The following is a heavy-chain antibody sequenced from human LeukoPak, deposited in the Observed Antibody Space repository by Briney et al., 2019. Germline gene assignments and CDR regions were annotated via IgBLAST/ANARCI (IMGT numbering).Heavy chain of an antibody. CDR2: ISSSGSTI. CDR1: GFTFSDYY. J-gene: IGHJ4*02. CDR3: ARCSPYSSDPHY. V-gene: IGHV3-11*01. D-gene: IGHD6-19*01. Sequence: GGSLRLSCAASGFTFSDYYMSWIRQAPGKGLEWVSYISSSGSTIYYADPVKGRFTISRDNAKNSLYLQMNSLRAEDTAVYYCARCSPYSSDPHYWGQGTLVTVSS.